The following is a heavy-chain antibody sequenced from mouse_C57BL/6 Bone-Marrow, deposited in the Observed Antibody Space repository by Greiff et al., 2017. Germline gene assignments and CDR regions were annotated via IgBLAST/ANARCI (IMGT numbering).Heavy chain of an antibody. D-gene: IGHD1-1*01. Sequence: VQLQQPGAELVMPGASVKLSCKASGYTFTSYWMHWVKQRPGQGLEWIGEIDPSDSYTNYNQKFKGKSTLTVDKSSSTAYMQLSSLTSEDSAVYYCAREVLDYYGSSFFDYWGQGTTLTVAS. J-gene: IGHJ2*01. CDR3: AREVLDYYGSSFFDY. CDR1: GYTFTSYW. CDR2: IDPSDSYT. V-gene: IGHV1-69*01.